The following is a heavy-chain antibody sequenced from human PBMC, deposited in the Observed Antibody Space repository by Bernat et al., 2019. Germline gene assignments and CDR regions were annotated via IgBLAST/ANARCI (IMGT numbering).Heavy chain of an antibody. CDR3: SRLGFFGVLNDNAFDI. D-gene: IGHD3-10*01. CDR2: IYPGDSDT. Sequence: EVQLVQSGAEVKKPGESLKISCKGSGYSFTSYWIGWVRQMPGKGLEWMGIIYPGDSDTRYSPSFQGQVTTSAETSNSTADRQRGSLKASDSAMYCCSRLGFFGVLNDNAFDIWGQGTMVTVSS. CDR1: GYSFTSYW. J-gene: IGHJ3*02. V-gene: IGHV5-51*03.